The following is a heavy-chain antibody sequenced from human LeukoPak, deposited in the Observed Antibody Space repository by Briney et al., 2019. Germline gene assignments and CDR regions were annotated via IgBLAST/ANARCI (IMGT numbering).Heavy chain of an antibody. CDR2: IIPILGIA. CDR3: ARALEYGGWGI. J-gene: IGHJ3*02. Sequence: SVKVSCKASGGTFSSYAISWVRQAPGQGLEWMGRIIPILGIANYAQKFQGRVTITADKSTSTAYMELSSLRSEDTAVYYCARALEYGGWGIWGQGTMVTVSS. CDR1: GGTFSSYA. V-gene: IGHV1-69*04. D-gene: IGHD6-19*01.